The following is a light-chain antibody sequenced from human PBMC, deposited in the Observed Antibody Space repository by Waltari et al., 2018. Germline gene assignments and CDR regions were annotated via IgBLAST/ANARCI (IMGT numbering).Light chain of an antibody. CDR1: QSVSSN. Sequence: EIVMTQSPATLSVSPGERATLSCRASQSVSSNLAWYQQKPGQAPRLLIYGASTRATGIPARFSGSGSGTEFTLTINSLQSEDFAVYYCQQYNNWRLTFGGGTKVEIK. J-gene: IGKJ4*01. CDR2: GAS. V-gene: IGKV3-15*01. CDR3: QQYNNWRLT.